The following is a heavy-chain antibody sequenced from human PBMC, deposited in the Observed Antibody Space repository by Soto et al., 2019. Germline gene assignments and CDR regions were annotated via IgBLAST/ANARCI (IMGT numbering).Heavy chain of an antibody. J-gene: IGHJ6*02. CDR2: IIPIFGTA. CDR3: ARDREEGYSSSSAELYYYYGMDV. D-gene: IGHD6-6*01. Sequence: QVQLVQSGAEVKKPGSSVKVSCKASGGTFSSYAISWVRQAPGQGLEWMGGIIPIFGTANYAQKFQGRVTITADESTSTAYMELSSLRSEDTAVDYGARDREEGYSSSSAELYYYYGMDVWGQGTTVTVSS. V-gene: IGHV1-69*01. CDR1: GGTFSSYA.